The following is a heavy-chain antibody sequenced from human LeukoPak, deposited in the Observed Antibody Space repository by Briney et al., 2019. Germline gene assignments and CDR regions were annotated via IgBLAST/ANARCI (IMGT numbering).Heavy chain of an antibody. CDR3: ARGWFDP. Sequence: ASVKVSCKASRFSLIGFYIHWALQAPGQGLEWMGWINPNSGGTNYAQKFQVRISMTRDTSISLAYMVQSRLRSDDTSVYYCARGWFDPWGQGTLVTVSS. CDR2: INPNSGGT. V-gene: IGHV1-2*02. J-gene: IGHJ5*02. CDR1: RFSLIGFY.